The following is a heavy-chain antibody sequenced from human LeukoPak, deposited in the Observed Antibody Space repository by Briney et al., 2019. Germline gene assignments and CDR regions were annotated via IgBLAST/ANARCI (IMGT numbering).Heavy chain of an antibody. CDR3: ARGAGAAPFDY. J-gene: IGHJ4*02. CDR1: EYTFTKFT. D-gene: IGHD1-26*01. V-gene: IGHV7-4-1*02. Sequence: ASVKVSCKASEYTFTKFTMNWVRQAPGQGLEWMGWINTNTGNPTYAQGFTGRFVFSLDTSVSTAYLQISSLKAEDTAVYHCARGAGAAPFDYWGQGTLVTVSS. CDR2: INTNTGNP.